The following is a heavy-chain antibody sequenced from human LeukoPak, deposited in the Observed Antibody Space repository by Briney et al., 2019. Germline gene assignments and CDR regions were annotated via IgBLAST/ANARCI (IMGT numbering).Heavy chain of an antibody. V-gene: IGHV1-18*04. CDR1: GYTFTGYY. D-gene: IGHD1-1*01. CDR2: ISTYKSHT. Sequence: GASVKVSCKASGYTFTGYYMHWVRQAPGQGLEWMGWISTYKSHTNYAQKFQGRVTMITDTSTNTAYMELRSLRSDDTAVYYCAREDNDDYYYYGMDVWGQGTAVTVSS. J-gene: IGHJ6*02. CDR3: AREDNDDYYYYGMDV.